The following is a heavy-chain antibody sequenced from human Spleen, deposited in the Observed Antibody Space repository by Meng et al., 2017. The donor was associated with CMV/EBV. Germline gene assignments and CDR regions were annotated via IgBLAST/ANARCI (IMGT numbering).Heavy chain of an antibody. V-gene: IGHV1-46*01. CDR2: VIPSGGST. D-gene: IGHD3-3*01. Sequence: ASVKVSCKASGYTFTNYYMHWVRQAPGQGLEWMGMVIPSGGSTRYAQKFQGRVTMTRDTSISTAYMELSRLRSDDTAVYYCARVGEVQYDFWSGRYYYYGMDVWGQGTTVTVSS. CDR1: GYTFTNYY. CDR3: ARVGEVQYDFWSGRYYYYGMDV. J-gene: IGHJ6*02.